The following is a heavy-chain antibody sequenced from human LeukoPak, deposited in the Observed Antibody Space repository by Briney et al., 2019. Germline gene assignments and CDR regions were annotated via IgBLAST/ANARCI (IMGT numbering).Heavy chain of an antibody. CDR1: GFTFSSYW. CDR3: ARGTNWSPLDFDH. V-gene: IGHV3-7*01. J-gene: IGHJ4*02. CDR2: INHNGNVN. D-gene: IGHD1-20*01. Sequence: GGSLRLSCAASGFTFSSYWMNWARQAPGKGLEWVASINHNGNVNYYVDSVKGRFTISRDNAKNSLYLQMSNLRAEDTAVYYCARGTNWSPLDFDHWGQGTLVTVSS.